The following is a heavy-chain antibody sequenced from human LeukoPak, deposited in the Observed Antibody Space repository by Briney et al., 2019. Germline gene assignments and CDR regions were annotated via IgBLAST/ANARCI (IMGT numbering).Heavy chain of an antibody. D-gene: IGHD2-2*01. CDR3: ARQIVVPAARNYYYYGMDV. Sequence: HGESLKISCKGSGYSFTSYWIGWVRQMPGKGLEWMGIIYPGDSDTRYSPSFQGQVTISADKSISTAYLQWSSLKASDTAMYYCARQIVVPAARNYYYYGMDVWGQGTTVTVSS. V-gene: IGHV5-51*01. J-gene: IGHJ6*02. CDR2: IYPGDSDT. CDR1: GYSFTSYW.